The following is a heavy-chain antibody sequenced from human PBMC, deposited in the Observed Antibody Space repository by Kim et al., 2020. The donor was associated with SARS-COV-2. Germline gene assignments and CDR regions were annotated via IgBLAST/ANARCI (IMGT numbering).Heavy chain of an antibody. CDR3: ARDSGSYPGAFDI. J-gene: IGHJ3*02. V-gene: IGHV4-59*01. Sequence: YNPSLQRRVTISVDTSKNQFSLKLSSVTAADTAVYYCARDSGSYPGAFDIWGQGTMVTVSS. D-gene: IGHD1-26*01.